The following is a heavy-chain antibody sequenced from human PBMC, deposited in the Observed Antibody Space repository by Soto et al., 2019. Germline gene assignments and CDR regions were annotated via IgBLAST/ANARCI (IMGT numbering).Heavy chain of an antibody. CDR1: GVSIRSYY. CDR2: IYYSGIT. Sequence: QVHLQESGPGLVKPSETLSLTCTVSGVSIRSYYWSWIQQPPGKGLEWIGYIYYSGITNYNPSLKSRVTMSVDTSKNQFSLKLSSVTAADTAVYYCAKGGAQISSLTTFDYWGQGTLVTVSS. CDR3: AKGGAQISSLTTFDY. J-gene: IGHJ4*02. D-gene: IGHD1-26*01. V-gene: IGHV4-59*01.